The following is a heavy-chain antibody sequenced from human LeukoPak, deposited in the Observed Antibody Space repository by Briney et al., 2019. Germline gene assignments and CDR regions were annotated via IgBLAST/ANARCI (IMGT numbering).Heavy chain of an antibody. V-gene: IGHV3-48*02. CDR3: ARDYRTGSYIDY. CDR2: ISGDSSNI. Sequence: GGSLRLSCAASGFTFSSYSMDWVRQAPGKGLEWLSYISGDSSNIQYADSVKGRFAISRDNAKNSLYLQMNSLRDDDTAVYYCARDYRTGSYIDYWGQGTLVTVPS. J-gene: IGHJ4*02. CDR1: GFTFSSYS. D-gene: IGHD3-10*01.